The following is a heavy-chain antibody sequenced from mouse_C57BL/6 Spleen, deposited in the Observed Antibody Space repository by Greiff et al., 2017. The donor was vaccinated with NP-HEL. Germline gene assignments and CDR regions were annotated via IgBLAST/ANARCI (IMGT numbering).Heavy chain of an antibody. J-gene: IGHJ1*03. D-gene: IGHD1-1*01. CDR3: AAAYGSSYWYFDV. Sequence: QVHVKQPGAELVKPGASVKLSCKASGYTFTSYWMHWVKQRPGQGLEWIGMIHPNSGSTNYNEKFKSKATLTVDKSSSTAYMQLSSLTSEDSAVYYCAAAYGSSYWYFDVWGTGTTVTVSS. CDR2: IHPNSGST. V-gene: IGHV1-64*01. CDR1: GYTFTSYW.